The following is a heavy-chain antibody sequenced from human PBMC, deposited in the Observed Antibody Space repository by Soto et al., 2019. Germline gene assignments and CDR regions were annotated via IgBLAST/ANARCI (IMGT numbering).Heavy chain of an antibody. CDR1: GFPFSSYG. Sequence: GGSLRLSCAASGFPFSSYGMHWVRQAPGKGLEWVAVISYDGSNKYYADSVKGRFTISRDNSKNTLYLQMNSLRAEDTAVYYCAKDPRPVGATAFDYWGQGTLVTVSS. CDR3: AKDPRPVGATAFDY. J-gene: IGHJ4*02. CDR2: ISYDGSNK. V-gene: IGHV3-30*18. D-gene: IGHD1-26*01.